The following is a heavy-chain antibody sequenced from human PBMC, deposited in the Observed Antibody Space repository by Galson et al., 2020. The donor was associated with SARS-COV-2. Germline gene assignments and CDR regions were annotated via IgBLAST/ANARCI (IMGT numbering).Heavy chain of an antibody. Sequence: SETLSLTCTVSGGSISSSSYYWGWIRQPPGKGLEWTGTIYYSGGTYYNPSLKSRVTISVDTSKNQFSLKLSSVTAADTAVYYCARLVTAAAIGGNWFDPWGQGTLVTVSS. J-gene: IGHJ5*02. CDR3: ARLVTAAAIGGNWFDP. CDR2: IYYSGGT. D-gene: IGHD2-2*01. V-gene: IGHV4-39*01. CDR1: GGSISSSSYY.